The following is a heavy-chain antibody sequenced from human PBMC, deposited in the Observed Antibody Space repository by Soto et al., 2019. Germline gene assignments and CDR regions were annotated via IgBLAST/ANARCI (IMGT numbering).Heavy chain of an antibody. CDR1: GASMNSYH. V-gene: IGHV4-4*07. J-gene: IGHJ5*02. D-gene: IGHD6-13*01. CDR3: AGDQGVAAAGITWFDP. Sequence: SETPSLTCTVSGASMNSYHWSWIRQPAGKGLEWIGHIHSSGSTNYNPSLKSRVTMSVDTSKNQFSLRLMSLTAADTAVYYCAGDQGVAAAGITWFDPWGHGSLVTVSS. CDR2: IHSSGST.